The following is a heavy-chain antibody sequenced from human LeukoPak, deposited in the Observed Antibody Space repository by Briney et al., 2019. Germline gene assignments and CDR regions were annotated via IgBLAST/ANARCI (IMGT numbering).Heavy chain of an antibody. CDR2: ISGNSGDT. V-gene: IGHV3-21*05. Sequence: GGSLRLSCAASGFTFSSYAMTWVRQAPGKGLEWLSYISGNSGDTNYADSVKGRFTISRDNAKNTLYLQMNSLRAEDTAVYYCARVMDSRGWYAFGAFDIWGQGTMVTVSS. CDR3: ARVMDSRGWYAFGAFDI. J-gene: IGHJ3*02. CDR1: GFTFSSYA. D-gene: IGHD6-19*01.